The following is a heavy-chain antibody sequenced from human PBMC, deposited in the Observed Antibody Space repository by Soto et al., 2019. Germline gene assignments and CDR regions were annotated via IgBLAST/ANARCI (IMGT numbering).Heavy chain of an antibody. CDR3: ANGYCSGGSCYLSAFDI. J-gene: IGHJ3*02. V-gene: IGHV1-69*06. CDR1: GGAFSSYS. Sequence: ASVKVSCKASGGAFSSYSINWVRQAPGQGLEWMGGIIPIFGTANYAQKFQGRVTITADKSTSTAYMALSSLRSEDTAVYYCANGYCSGGSCYLSAFDIWGQGTMVT. CDR2: IIPIFGTA. D-gene: IGHD2-15*01.